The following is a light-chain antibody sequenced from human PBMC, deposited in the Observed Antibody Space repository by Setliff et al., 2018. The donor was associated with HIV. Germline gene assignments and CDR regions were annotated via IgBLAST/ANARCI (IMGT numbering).Light chain of an antibody. CDR2: EVT. Sequence: QSVLTQPASVSGSPGQSITISCTGTSSDVGDYNYVSWYQQHPGKAPQLMIYEVTNRPSGVSNRFSASKSGNTASLTISGLQAEDEADYYCSSFTSSGTYVFGTGTKVTVL. V-gene: IGLV2-14*01. CDR3: SSFTSSGTYV. J-gene: IGLJ1*01. CDR1: SSDVGDYNY.